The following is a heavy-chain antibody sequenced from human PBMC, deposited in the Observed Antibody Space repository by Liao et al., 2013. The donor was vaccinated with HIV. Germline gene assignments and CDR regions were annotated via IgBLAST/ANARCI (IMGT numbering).Heavy chain of an antibody. D-gene: IGHD5-12*01. CDR2: IYYSGNT. J-gene: IGHJ3*02. CDR3: AREGAPGYIAFDI. CDR1: GGSISSGDYY. Sequence: QVQLQESGPGLVKPSQILSLTCTVSGGSISSGDYYWSWIRQPPGKGLEWIGYIYYSGNTYYNPSLKSRVTISVDTSKNQFSLKLSSVTAADTAVYYCAREGAPGYIAFDIWAKGQWSPSLQ. V-gene: IGHV4-30-4*08.